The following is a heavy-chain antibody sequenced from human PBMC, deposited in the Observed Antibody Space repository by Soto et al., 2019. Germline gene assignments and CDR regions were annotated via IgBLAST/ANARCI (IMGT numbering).Heavy chain of an antibody. D-gene: IGHD3-9*01. CDR3: ARLVGMYYDILTGPNFDY. CDR1: GYSFTSYW. Sequence: PGESLKSSCKGSGYSFTSYWIGWVRQMPGKGLEWMGIIYPGDSDTRYSPSFQGQVTISADKSISTAYLQWSSLKASDTAMYYCARLVGMYYDILTGPNFDYWGQGTLVTVSS. CDR2: IYPGDSDT. V-gene: IGHV5-51*01. J-gene: IGHJ4*02.